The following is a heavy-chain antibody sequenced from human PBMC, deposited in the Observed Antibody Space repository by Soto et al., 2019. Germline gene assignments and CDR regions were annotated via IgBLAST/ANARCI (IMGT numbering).Heavy chain of an antibody. CDR3: ARVEIYCGGDCYGHDAFDI. CDR2: ISAYTGNT. Sequence: GASVKVSCKASGYTFTSYGISWVRQAPGQGLEWMGWISAYTGNTNYAQKLQGRVTMTTDTSMSTACMELRSLRSDDTAVYYWARVEIYCGGDCYGHDAFDIWGQGTMVTVSS. V-gene: IGHV1-18*01. CDR1: GYTFTSYG. J-gene: IGHJ3*02. D-gene: IGHD2-21*02.